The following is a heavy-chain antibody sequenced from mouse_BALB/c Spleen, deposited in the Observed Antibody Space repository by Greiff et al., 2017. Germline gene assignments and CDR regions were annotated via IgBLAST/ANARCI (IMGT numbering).Heavy chain of an antibody. D-gene: IGHD1-2*01. Sequence: EVMLVESGGGLVQPGGSLRLSCATSGFTFTDYYMSWVRQPPGKALEWLGFIRNKANGYTTEYSASVKGRFTISRDNSQSILYLQMNTLRAEDSATYYCARIHYYGYYAMDYWGQGTSVTVSS. J-gene: IGHJ4*01. CDR2: IRNKANGYTT. V-gene: IGHV7-3*02. CDR1: GFTFTDYY. CDR3: ARIHYYGYYAMDY.